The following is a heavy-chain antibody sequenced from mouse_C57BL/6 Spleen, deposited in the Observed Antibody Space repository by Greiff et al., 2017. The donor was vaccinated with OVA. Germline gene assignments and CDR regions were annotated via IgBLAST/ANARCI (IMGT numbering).Heavy chain of an antibody. CDR2: IYPGNSDT. CDR1: GYTFTSYW. CDR3: TKSTMEASWFAY. D-gene: IGHD2-1*01. Sequence: EVQLQQSWTVLARPGASVKMSCKTSGYTFTSYWMHWVKQRPGQGLEWIGAIYPGNSDTSYNQKLKGKAKLTAVTTASTAYRELNGLTNEDSAVYNCTKSTMEASWFAYWGQGTLVTVSA. V-gene: IGHV1-5*01. J-gene: IGHJ3*01.